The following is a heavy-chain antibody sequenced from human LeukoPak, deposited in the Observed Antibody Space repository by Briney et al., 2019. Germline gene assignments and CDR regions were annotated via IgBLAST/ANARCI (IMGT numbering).Heavy chain of an antibody. D-gene: IGHD3-16*02. CDR1: GYSISSGYY. J-gene: IGHJ4*02. CDR3: ARVSYDYVWGSYLFDY. CDR2: IYYSGST. Sequence: SETLSLTCTVSGYSISSGYYWSWIRQPPGKGLEWIGYIYYSGSTNYNPSLKSRVTISVDTSKNQFSLKLSSVTAADTAVYYCARVSYDYVWGSYLFDYWGQGTLVTVSS. V-gene: IGHV4-61*01.